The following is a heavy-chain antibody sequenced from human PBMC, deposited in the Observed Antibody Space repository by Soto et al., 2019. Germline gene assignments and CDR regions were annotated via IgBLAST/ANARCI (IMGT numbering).Heavy chain of an antibody. CDR3: ARDGHSSSWGDFDD. CDR2: ISDDGKNK. CDR1: GFTFSTYP. Sequence: QVQLVESGGGVVQPGRSLRLSCAASGFTFSTYPMHWVRQAPGKGLEWVGVISDDGKNKFYANSVTGRFTISRDNSKNTLELQMNSLRDEETAVYYCARDGHSSSWGDFDDWGQGTLVTVPS. J-gene: IGHJ4*02. D-gene: IGHD6-13*01. V-gene: IGHV3-30*04.